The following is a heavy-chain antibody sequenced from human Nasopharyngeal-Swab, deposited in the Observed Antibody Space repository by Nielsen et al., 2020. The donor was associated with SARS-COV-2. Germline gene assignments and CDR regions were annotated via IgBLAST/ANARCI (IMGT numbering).Heavy chain of an antibody. J-gene: IGHJ6*03. D-gene: IGHD2-2*01. CDR3: ARDFENIVVVPAAHGIYYYYYMDV. Sequence: WVRQAPGQGLEWMGWINTNTGNPTYAQGFTGRFVFSLDTSVSTAYLQISSLKAEDTAVYYCARDFENIVVVPAAHGIYYYYYMDVWDKGTTVTVSS. V-gene: IGHV7-4-1*02. CDR2: INTNTGNP.